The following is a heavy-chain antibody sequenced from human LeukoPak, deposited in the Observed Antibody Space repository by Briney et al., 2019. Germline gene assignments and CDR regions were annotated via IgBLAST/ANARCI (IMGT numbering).Heavy chain of an antibody. V-gene: IGHV3-23*01. D-gene: IGHD1-26*01. CDR3: AKVLPWLDWELRPFDY. CDR2: MSGRGGTT. Sequence: GGSLRFSCAASGFTFSTYAMSWVRQAPGKGLEWVSTMSGRGGTTYYSDSVKGRFTISRDSSRDTLYLQMNSLRAEDTAVYYCAKVLPWLDWELRPFDYWGQGTLVTVSS. CDR1: GFTFSTYA. J-gene: IGHJ4*02.